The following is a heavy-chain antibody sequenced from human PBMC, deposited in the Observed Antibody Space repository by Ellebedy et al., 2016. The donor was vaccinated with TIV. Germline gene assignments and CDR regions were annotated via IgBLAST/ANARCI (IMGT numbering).Heavy chain of an antibody. Sequence: SETLSLXXAVYGGSFSGYYWSWIRQPPGKGLEWIGEINHSGSTNYNPSLKSRVTISVDTSKNQFSLKLSSVTAADTAVYYCARDSSGYYYFDYWGQGTLVTVSS. CDR1: GGSFSGYY. D-gene: IGHD3-22*01. CDR2: INHSGST. J-gene: IGHJ4*02. V-gene: IGHV4-34*01. CDR3: ARDSSGYYYFDY.